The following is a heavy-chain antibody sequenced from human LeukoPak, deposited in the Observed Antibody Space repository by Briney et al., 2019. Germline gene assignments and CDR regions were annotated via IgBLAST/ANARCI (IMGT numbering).Heavy chain of an antibody. CDR3: ARVPDSSGYYYAGGGY. Sequence: SETLSLTCTVSGGSISSGDYYWSWIRQPPGKGLEWIGYIYYSGSTYYNPSLKSRVTISVDTSKNQFSLKLSSVTAADTAVYYCARVPDSSGYYYAGGGYWGQGTLVTVSS. CDR1: GGSISSGDYY. J-gene: IGHJ4*02. CDR2: IYYSGST. V-gene: IGHV4-30-4*01. D-gene: IGHD3-22*01.